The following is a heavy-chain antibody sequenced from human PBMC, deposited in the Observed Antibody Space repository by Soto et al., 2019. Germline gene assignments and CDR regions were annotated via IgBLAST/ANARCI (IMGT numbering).Heavy chain of an antibody. V-gene: IGHV3-23*01. CDR2: IGVGGGDR. CDR3: ARVRFGELV. J-gene: IGHJ4*02. D-gene: IGHD3-10*01. CDR1: GFTFSSYA. Sequence: EVQLLESGGGLVQPGGSLRLSCAASGFTFSSYAMSWVRQAPGKGLEWVSIIGVGGGDRYYPESVKGPFTISRDNSRDTLYLEMNSLTYADTAVYYCARVRFGELVWGQGTLVTVSS.